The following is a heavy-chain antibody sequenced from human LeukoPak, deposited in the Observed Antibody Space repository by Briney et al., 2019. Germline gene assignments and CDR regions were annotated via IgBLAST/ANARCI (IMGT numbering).Heavy chain of an antibody. CDR2: ISSSGSTI. J-gene: IGHJ4*02. D-gene: IGHD3-9*01. CDR3: ARDMNILTGYGY. V-gene: IGHV3-48*04. Sequence: HSGGSLRLSCAASGFTFSSYGMSWVRQAPGKGLEWVSYISSSGSTIYYADSVKGRFTISRDNAKNSLYLQMNSLRAEDTAVYYCARDMNILTGYGYWGQGTLVTVSS. CDR1: GFTFSSYG.